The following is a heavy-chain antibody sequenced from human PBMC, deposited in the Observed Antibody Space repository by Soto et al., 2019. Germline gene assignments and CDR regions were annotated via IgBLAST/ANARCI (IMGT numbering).Heavy chain of an antibody. CDR1: GDTFDTFA. CDR2: IIPIFRTP. CDR3: ARGKARGQLGGNSGDAVDV. D-gene: IGHD1-1*01. J-gene: IGHJ6*02. Sequence: QVQLVQSGAEVLKPGSSVKLSCKASGDTFDTFAISWVRQAPGQGLEWMGGIIPIFRTPDYAQKFQGRVTITPDVSTSTAYMELSSLRSDDTAVYYCARGKARGQLGGNSGDAVDVWGQGTTVTVSS. V-gene: IGHV1-69*05.